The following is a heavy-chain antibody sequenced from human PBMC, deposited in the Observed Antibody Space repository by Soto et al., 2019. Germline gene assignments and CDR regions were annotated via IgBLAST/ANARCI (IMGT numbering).Heavy chain of an antibody. D-gene: IGHD3-16*01. Sequence: QVQLVQSGAEVKKPGASVKVSCKASGYTFTGYYMHWVRQAPGQGLEWMGWINPNSGGTNYAQKFQGWVTMTRDTALSTAYMELSRLRSDDTAVYYCARAPYDYIWGSSLGYYYMDVWGKGTTVTVSS. CDR3: ARAPYDYIWGSSLGYYYMDV. CDR2: INPNSGGT. V-gene: IGHV1-2*04. J-gene: IGHJ6*03. CDR1: GYTFTGYY.